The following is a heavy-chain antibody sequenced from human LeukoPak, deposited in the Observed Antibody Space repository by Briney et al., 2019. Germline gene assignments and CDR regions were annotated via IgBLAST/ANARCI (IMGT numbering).Heavy chain of an antibody. CDR3: AREGSSGWYGTDY. CDR2: ISGYNGHT. V-gene: IGHV1-18*01. J-gene: IGHJ4*02. D-gene: IGHD2-2*01. CDR1: GYTFTSYG. Sequence: ASVKVSCKASGYTFTSYGISWVRQAPGQALEWMGWISGYNGHTNYAQKLQGRVTMTTDTSTSTAFMELRGLRSDDTAVYYCAREGSSGWYGTDYWGQGTLVTVSS.